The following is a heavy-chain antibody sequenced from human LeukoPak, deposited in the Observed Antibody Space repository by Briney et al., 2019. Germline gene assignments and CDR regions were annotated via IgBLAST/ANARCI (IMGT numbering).Heavy chain of an antibody. CDR2: ISYDGSNK. CDR1: GFTFSSYA. J-gene: IGHJ5*02. Sequence: GGSLRLSCAASGFTFSSYAMHWVRQAPGKGLEWVAVISYDGSNKYYADSVKGRFTISRDSSKNTLYLQMNSLRAEDTAVYYCATSTYHYAFDPWGQGTLVTVSS. V-gene: IGHV3-30*01. D-gene: IGHD2-2*01. CDR3: ATSTYHYAFDP.